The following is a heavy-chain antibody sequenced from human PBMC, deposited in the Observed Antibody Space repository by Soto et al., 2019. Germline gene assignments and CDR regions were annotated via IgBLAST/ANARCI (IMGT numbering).Heavy chain of an antibody. CDR2: IWYDGSNK. D-gene: IGHD4-17*01. CDR1: GFTFSSYG. J-gene: IGHJ6*01. V-gene: IGHV3-33*01. Sequence: QVQLVESGGGVVQPGRSLRLSCAASGFTFSSYGMHWVRQAPGKGLEWVAVIWYDGSNKYYADSVKGRFTISRDNSKNTLYLQMNSLRAEDTAVYYCAGLGRLDYGDWFGGYYGIDAWGQGTTGTGSS. CDR3: AGLGRLDYGDWFGGYYGIDA.